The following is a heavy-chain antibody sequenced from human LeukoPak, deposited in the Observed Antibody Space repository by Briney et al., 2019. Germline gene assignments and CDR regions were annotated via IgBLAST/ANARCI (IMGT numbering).Heavy chain of an antibody. CDR2: IKPDGSQK. J-gene: IGHJ4*02. V-gene: IGHV3-7*01. CDR3: ATDRGFASFDY. D-gene: IGHD3-3*01. CDR1: GFTFSSYG. Sequence: GRSLRLSCAASGFTFSSYGMHWVRQAPGKGLEWVASIKPDGSQKDYVDSVKGRFTISRDNGKNSLYLQLNSLRAEDTAVYYCATDRGFASFDYWGQGTLVTVSS.